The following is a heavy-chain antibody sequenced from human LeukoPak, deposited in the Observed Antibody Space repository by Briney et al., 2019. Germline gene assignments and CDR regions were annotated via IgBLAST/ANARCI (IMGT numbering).Heavy chain of an antibody. J-gene: IGHJ6*02. CDR1: GGSISSSSYY. Sequence: SETLSLTCTVSGGSISSSSYYWGWIRQPPGKGLEWIGSIYYSGSTYYNPSLKSRVTISVYTSKNQFSLKLSSVTAADTAVYYCACRYSYGYRPYYYYGMDVWGQGTTVTVSS. CDR3: ACRYSYGYRPYYYYGMDV. CDR2: IYYSGST. D-gene: IGHD5-18*01. V-gene: IGHV4-39*01.